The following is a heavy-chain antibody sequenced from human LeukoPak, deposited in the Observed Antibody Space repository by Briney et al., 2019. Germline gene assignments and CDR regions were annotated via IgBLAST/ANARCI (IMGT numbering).Heavy chain of an antibody. D-gene: IGHD6-25*01. J-gene: IGHJ4*02. CDR1: GFTFSNYA. Sequence: PGGSLRLSCAASGFTFSNYAMSWVRQAPGKGLEWVSGISGSGGSTYYADSVKGRLTISRDNSKNTLYLQMNSLRAEDTAVYYCAKGSRAAGYYFDYWGQGTLVTVSS. CDR2: ISGSGGST. V-gene: IGHV3-23*01. CDR3: AKGSRAAGYYFDY.